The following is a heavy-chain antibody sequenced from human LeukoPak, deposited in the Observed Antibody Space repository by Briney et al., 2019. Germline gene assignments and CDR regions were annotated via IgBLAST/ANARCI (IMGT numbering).Heavy chain of an antibody. CDR2: ISGSGGRT. V-gene: IGHV3-23*01. J-gene: IGHJ4*02. D-gene: IGHD1-26*01. CDR1: GFTFSSYA. Sequence: GGSLRLSCAASGFTFSSYAMSWVRQAPGKGLEWVSAISGSGGRTNYADSVKGRFTISRDNSKNTLYLQMNSLRAEDTAVYYCAKDTGLPEKLELPYFDYWGRGTLVTVSS. CDR3: AKDTGLPEKLELPYFDY.